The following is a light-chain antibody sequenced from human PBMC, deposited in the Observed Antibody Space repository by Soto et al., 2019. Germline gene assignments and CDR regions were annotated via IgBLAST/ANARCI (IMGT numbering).Light chain of an antibody. CDR2: DAS. Sequence: ENVLTQSPGTLSLSPGERATLSCRASHSVSSNYLAWYQQKPGQAPRLLIYDASSRATGIPDRFSGSGSGTDFTLTISRLEPEDFAMYYCQQYANSRTFGQGTKVDSK. V-gene: IGKV3-20*01. CDR3: QQYANSRT. J-gene: IGKJ1*01. CDR1: HSVSSNY.